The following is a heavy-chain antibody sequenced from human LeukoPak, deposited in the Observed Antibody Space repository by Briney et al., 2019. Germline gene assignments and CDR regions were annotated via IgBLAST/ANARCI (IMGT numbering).Heavy chain of an antibody. J-gene: IGHJ4*02. CDR3: ARSAGEQQLANFDY. D-gene: IGHD6-13*01. CDR2: INHSGST. V-gene: IGHV4-34*01. CDR1: GGSFSGYY. Sequence: SETLSLTCAVYGGSFSGYYWSWIRQPPGKGLEWIGEINHSGSTNYNPSLKSRVTISVDTSKSQFSLKLSSVTAADTAAYYCARSAGEQQLANFDYWGQGTLVTVSS.